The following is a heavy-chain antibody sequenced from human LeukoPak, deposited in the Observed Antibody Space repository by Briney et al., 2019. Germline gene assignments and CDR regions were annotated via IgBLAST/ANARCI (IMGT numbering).Heavy chain of an antibody. CDR2: ITATGDTA. D-gene: IGHD6-19*01. CDR3: AGDRNSDWYSPLDY. J-gene: IGHJ4*02. Sequence: GGSLRLSCAASGFTFSSYAMSWVRQAPGKGLEWVAIITATGDTAYYADSVKGRFTIARDNSRNTVYMQMDSLRAEDTAIYYCAGDRNSDWYSPLDYWGQGSQVTVSP. CDR1: GFTFSSYA. V-gene: IGHV3-23*01.